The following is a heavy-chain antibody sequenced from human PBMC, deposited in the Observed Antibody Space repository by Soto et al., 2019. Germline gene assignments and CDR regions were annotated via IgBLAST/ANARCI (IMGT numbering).Heavy chain of an antibody. Sequence: SETLSLTCTVSGGSISSGGYHWSWIRQHPGKGLEWIGYIYYSGSTYYNPSLKSRVTISVDTSKNQFSLKLSSVTAADTAVYYCARGLPLPQEAYYDILTGYYYTWFDPWGQGTLVTVSS. CDR3: ARGLPLPQEAYYDILTGYYYTWFDP. CDR2: IYYSGST. CDR1: GGSISSGGYH. V-gene: IGHV4-31*03. J-gene: IGHJ5*02. D-gene: IGHD3-9*01.